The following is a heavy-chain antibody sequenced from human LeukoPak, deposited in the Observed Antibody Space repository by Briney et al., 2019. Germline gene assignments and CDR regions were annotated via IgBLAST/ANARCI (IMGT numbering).Heavy chain of an antibody. D-gene: IGHD5-18*01. CDR1: GGSISSSIYY. CDR2: IYYSGST. CDR3: ASQEYNYGLYYFDY. V-gene: IGHV4-39*01. Sequence: SETLSLTCTVSGGSISSSIYYWAWIRQPPGKGLEWIGSIYYSGSTYYNPSLKSRVTISVDTSKNQFSLKLSSVTAADTAVYYCASQEYNYGLYYFDYWGQGTLVTVSS. J-gene: IGHJ4*02.